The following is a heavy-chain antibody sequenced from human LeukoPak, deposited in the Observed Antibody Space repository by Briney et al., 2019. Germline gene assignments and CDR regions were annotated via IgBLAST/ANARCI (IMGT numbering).Heavy chain of an antibody. V-gene: IGHV3-74*03. CDR1: GFTFSSYW. Sequence: PGGSLRLSCAASGFTFSSYWMHWVRQAPGKGLVWVSRIDSFGSSAAYAESVKGRFTVSRDNAKNTLYLQMNSLRAEDAAVYYXASSTYSGSHWDAFDIWGQGTMVTVSS. J-gene: IGHJ3*02. CDR3: ASSTYSGSHWDAFDI. D-gene: IGHD1-26*01. CDR2: IDSFGSSA.